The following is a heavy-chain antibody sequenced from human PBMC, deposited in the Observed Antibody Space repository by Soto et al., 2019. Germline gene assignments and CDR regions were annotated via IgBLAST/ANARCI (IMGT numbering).Heavy chain of an antibody. V-gene: IGHV4-39*01. CDR3: ARHFSVYYYDY. Sequence: QLQLQESGPGLVKPSETLSLTCTVSGDSITSNSYFWAWIRQPPGKGLEWIGSIYYSGTTYYNPSIKGTVTMSVDRSKKLCSLKLSSVAAADTAVYYCARHFSVYYYDYWGQGALVTVAS. CDR1: GDSITSNSYF. J-gene: IGHJ4*02. CDR2: IYYSGTT.